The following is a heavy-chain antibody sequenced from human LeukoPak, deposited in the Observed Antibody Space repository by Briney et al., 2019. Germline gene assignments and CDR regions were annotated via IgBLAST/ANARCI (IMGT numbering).Heavy chain of an antibody. J-gene: IGHJ4*02. CDR2: ISSSSSYI. V-gene: IGHV3-21*01. D-gene: IGHD2-15*01. Sequence: GGSLRLSCAASGFTFSSYSMNWVRQAPGKGLEWVSSISSSSSYIYYADSVKGQFTISRDNAKNSLYLQMNSLRAEDTAVYYCARAGDCSGGSCYSDDYWGQGTLVTVSS. CDR3: ARAGDCSGGSCYSDDY. CDR1: GFTFSSYS.